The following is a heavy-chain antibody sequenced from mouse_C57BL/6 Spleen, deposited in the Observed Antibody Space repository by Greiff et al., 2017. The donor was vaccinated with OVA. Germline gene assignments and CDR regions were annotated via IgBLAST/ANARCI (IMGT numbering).Heavy chain of an antibody. J-gene: IGHJ3*01. D-gene: IGHD1-1*01. CDR3: ARERDLSGGFAY. CDR1: GYTFTSYW. V-gene: IGHV1-61*01. Sequence: QVHVKQSGAELVRPGSSVKLSCKASGYTFTSYWMDWVKQRPGQGLEWIGNIYPSDSETHYNQQFKDKATLTVDKSSSTAYMQLSSLTSEDSAVYYCARERDLSGGFAYWGQGTLVTVSA. CDR2: IYPSDSET.